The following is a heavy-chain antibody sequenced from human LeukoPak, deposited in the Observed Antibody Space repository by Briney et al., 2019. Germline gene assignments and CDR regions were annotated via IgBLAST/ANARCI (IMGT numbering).Heavy chain of an antibody. V-gene: IGHV1-2*02. CDR1: GYTFTGYY. D-gene: IGHD5-24*01. CDR3: ARGRRRDGYNLLFDY. Sequence: ASVKVSCKASGYTFTGYYMHWVRQAPGQGLEWMGWINPNSGGTNYAQKFQGRVTMTRDTSISTAYMELSRLRSDDTAVYYCARGRRRDGYNLLFDYWGQGTLVTVSS. CDR2: INPNSGGT. J-gene: IGHJ4*02.